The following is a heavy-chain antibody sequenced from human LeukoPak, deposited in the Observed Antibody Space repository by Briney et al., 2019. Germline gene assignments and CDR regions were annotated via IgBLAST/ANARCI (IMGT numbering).Heavy chain of an antibody. J-gene: IGHJ4*02. D-gene: IGHD5-24*01. CDR2: IKQDESEK. V-gene: IGHV3-7*01. Sequence: GGSLRLSCAASGFTFSDYWMSWVRQAPGKGLEWVAKIKQDESEKYYVDSVKGRFTISRDNTKNSLYLQMNSLRAEDTAVYYCARDASLRGMATIVWGQGTLVTVSS. CDR1: GFTFSDYW. CDR3: ARDASLRGMATIV.